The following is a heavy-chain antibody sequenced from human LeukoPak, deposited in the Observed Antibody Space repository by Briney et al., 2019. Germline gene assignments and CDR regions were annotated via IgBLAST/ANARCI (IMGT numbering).Heavy chain of an antibody. CDR2: IYYSGST. J-gene: IGHJ4*01. V-gene: IGHV4-59*12. CDR1: GESISGFY. D-gene: IGHD2-21*02. CDR3: ARSMVTTDRNFDH. Sequence: SETLSLTCTVSGESISGFYWTWIRQPPGKGLEWIGYIYYSGSTNYNPSLKSRVTISVDTSKNQFSLKLSSVTAADTAVFYCARSMVTTDRNFDHWGQGTLVTVSS.